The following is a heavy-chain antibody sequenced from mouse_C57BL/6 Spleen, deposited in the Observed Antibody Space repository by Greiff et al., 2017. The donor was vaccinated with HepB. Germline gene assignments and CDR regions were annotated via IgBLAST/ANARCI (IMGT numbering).Heavy chain of an antibody. V-gene: IGHV1-55*01. D-gene: IGHD1-1*01. CDR3: ARWNYYGSSYSAMDY. CDR2: IYPGSGST. J-gene: IGHJ4*01. CDR1: GYTFTSYW. Sequence: LQPGAELVKPGASVKMSCQASGYTFTSYWITWVKQRPGQGLEWIGDIYPGSGSTNYNEKFKSKATLTVDTSSSTAYMQLSSLTSEDSAVYYCARWNYYGSSYSAMDYWGQGTSVTVSS.